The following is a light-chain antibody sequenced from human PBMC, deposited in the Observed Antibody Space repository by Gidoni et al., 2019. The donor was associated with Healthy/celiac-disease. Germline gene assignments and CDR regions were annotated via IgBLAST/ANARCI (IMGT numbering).Light chain of an antibody. V-gene: IGLV1-44*01. CDR3: AAWDDSLNGWV. J-gene: IGLJ3*02. CDR2: SNN. CDR1: SSNIGSNT. Sequence: GTPGQRVTISCSGSSSNIGSNTVNWYQQLPGTAPKLLIYSNNQRPSGVPDRFSGSKSGTSASLAISGLQSEDEADYYCAAWDDSLNGWVFGGGTKLTVL.